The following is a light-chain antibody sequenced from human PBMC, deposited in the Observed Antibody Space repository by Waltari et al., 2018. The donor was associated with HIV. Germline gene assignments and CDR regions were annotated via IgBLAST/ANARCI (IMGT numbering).Light chain of an antibody. Sequence: QSVLTQPPSASETPGQRVTISCPGSSSNIGINSVYWYQHLPGTAPKLLIYRNNQRPSGVPDRFSGSKSGTSASLAISGLRSEDEADYYCAAWGDSLTSFVFGTGTKVTVL. CDR3: AAWGDSLTSFV. CDR1: SSNIGINS. V-gene: IGLV1-47*01. J-gene: IGLJ1*01. CDR2: RNN.